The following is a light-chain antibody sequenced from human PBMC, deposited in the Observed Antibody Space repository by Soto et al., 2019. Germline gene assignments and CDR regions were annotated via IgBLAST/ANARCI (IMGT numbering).Light chain of an antibody. J-gene: IGLJ1*01. CDR1: SSDVGGYNS. CDR3: SSYAGNNIYYV. V-gene: IGLV2-8*01. Sequence: QSVLTQPASVSGSPGQSITISCTGTSSDVGGYNSVSWYQQHPGKAPKLMIVEFSNRPSGVPDRFSGSKSGSTASLTVSGLQAEDEADYHCSSYAGNNIYYVFGTGTKVTVL. CDR2: EFS.